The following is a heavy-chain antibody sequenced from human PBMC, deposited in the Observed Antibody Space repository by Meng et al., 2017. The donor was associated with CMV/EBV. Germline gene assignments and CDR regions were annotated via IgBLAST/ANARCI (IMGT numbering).Heavy chain of an antibody. J-gene: IGHJ4*02. D-gene: IGHD6-13*01. V-gene: IGHV4-30-4*08. CDR3: ARAQYSSSCDY. CDR1: GGSISSGDYS. CDR2: IYYSGST. Sequence: QVPLEESGRGLVKPSQSLLLPCTVSGGSISSGDYSWSWIRQPPGKGLEWIGYIYYSGSTYYNPSLKSRVTISVDTSKNQFSLKLSSVTAADTAVYYCARAQYSSSCDYWGQGTLVTVSS.